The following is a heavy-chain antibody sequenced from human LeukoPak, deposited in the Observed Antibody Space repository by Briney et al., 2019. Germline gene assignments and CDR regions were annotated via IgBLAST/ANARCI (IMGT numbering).Heavy chain of an antibody. Sequence: PGGSLRLSCVASGFTFSSYWMSWVRQAPGKGLEWVANIKQDGSEKYYVDSVKGRFTISRDNAKNSLYLQMNSLRAEDTAVYYCAMFSAAVAGRDYFDYWGQGTLVTVSS. CDR1: GFTFSSYW. V-gene: IGHV3-7*01. CDR2: IKQDGSEK. D-gene: IGHD6-19*01. J-gene: IGHJ4*02. CDR3: AMFSAAVAGRDYFDY.